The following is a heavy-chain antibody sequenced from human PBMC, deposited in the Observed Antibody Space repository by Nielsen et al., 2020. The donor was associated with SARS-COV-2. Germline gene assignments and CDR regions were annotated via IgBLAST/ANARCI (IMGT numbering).Heavy chain of an antibody. Sequence: SETLSLTCTVSGGSISSYYWSWIRQPPGKGLEWIGYIYYSGSTNYNPSLKSRVTISVDTSKNQFSLKLSSVTAADTAVYYCARDSNSSGWYYYYYGMDVWGQGTTVTVSS. CDR2: IYYSGST. J-gene: IGHJ6*02. CDR3: ARDSNSSGWYYYYYGMDV. V-gene: IGHV4-59*01. CDR1: GGSISSYY. D-gene: IGHD6-19*01.